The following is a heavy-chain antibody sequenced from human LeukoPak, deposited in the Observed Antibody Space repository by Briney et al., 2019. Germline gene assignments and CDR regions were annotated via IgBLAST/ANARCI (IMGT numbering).Heavy chain of an antibody. J-gene: IGHJ4*02. D-gene: IGHD3-3*01. CDR2: IRSKANSYAT. Sequence: GGSLRLSCAASGFTFSGSAMHWVRQASGKGLEWVGRIRSKANSYATAYAASVKGRFTISRDDSKNTAYLQMNSLKTEDTAVYYCTSSTYYDFWSGYFWAWPDNTFDYWGQGTLVTVSS. CDR1: GFTFSGSA. V-gene: IGHV3-73*01. CDR3: TSSTYYDFWSGYFWAWPDNTFDY.